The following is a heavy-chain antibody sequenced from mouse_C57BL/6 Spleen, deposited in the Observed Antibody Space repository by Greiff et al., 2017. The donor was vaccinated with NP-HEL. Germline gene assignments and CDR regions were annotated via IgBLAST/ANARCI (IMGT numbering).Heavy chain of an antibody. V-gene: IGHV5-17*01. Sequence: EVMLVESGGGLVKPGGSLKLSCAASGFTFSDYGMHWVRQAPEQGLEWVAYISSGSSTIYYADTVKGRFTISRDNAKNTLFLQMTSLRSEDTAMYYCARHWDENFDYWGQGTTLTVSS. J-gene: IGHJ2*01. CDR3: ARHWDENFDY. D-gene: IGHD4-1*01. CDR2: ISSGSSTI. CDR1: GFTFSDYG.